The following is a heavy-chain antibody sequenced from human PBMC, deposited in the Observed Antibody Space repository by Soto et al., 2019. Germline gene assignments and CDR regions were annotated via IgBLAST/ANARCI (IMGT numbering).Heavy chain of an antibody. CDR1: GYTFTSYG. CDR2: ISAYNGNT. V-gene: IGHV1-18*01. D-gene: IGHD6-13*01. J-gene: IGHJ5*02. CDR3: ARVTWQQLGENWFDP. Sequence: GASVKVSCKASGYTFTSYGISWVRQAPGQGLEWMGWISAYNGNTNYAQKLQGRVTMTTDTSTSTAYMELRSLRSDDTAVYYCARVTWQQLGENWFDPWGQGPLVTVSS.